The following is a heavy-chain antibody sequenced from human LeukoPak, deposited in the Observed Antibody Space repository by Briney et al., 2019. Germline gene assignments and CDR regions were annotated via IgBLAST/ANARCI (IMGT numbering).Heavy chain of an antibody. CDR3: TRPMSGDYYDSSGYALGY. J-gene: IGHJ4*02. V-gene: IGHV3-73*01. CDR1: GFTFSGSA. Sequence: GGSLRLSCAASGFTFSGSATHWVRQASGKGLEWVGRIRSKANSYATAYAASVKGRFTISRDDSKNTAYLQMNSLKTEDTAVYYCTRPMSGDYYDSSGYALGYWGQGTLVTVSS. CDR2: IRSKANSYAT. D-gene: IGHD3-22*01.